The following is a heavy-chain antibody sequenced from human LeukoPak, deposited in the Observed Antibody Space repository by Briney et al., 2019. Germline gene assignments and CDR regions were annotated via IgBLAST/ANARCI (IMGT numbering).Heavy chain of an antibody. D-gene: IGHD6-19*01. CDR1: GYTFTSYG. J-gene: IGHJ4*02. V-gene: IGHV1-18*01. CDR3: ARDSGIAVAGYFDY. CDR2: ISAYNGNT. Sequence: ASVKVSFKASGYTFTSYGISWVRQAPGQGLEWMGWISAYNGNTNYAQKLQGRVTMTTDTSTITAYMELRSLRSDDTAVYYCARDSGIAVAGYFDYWGQGTLVIVSS.